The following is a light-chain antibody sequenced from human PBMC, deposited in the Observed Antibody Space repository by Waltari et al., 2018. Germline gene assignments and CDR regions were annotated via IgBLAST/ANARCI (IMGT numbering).Light chain of an antibody. CDR2: GAS. Sequence: EIVMTQSPAALSVSPGERATLSCRASQSISNNLAWYQHNPGQPPRLLISGASTRATGVPARFSGSGSGTEFTLTISSLQSEDSAIYFCQQYNTWPPSTFGQGTKLEIK. V-gene: IGKV3-15*01. CDR1: QSISNN. J-gene: IGKJ2*02. CDR3: QQYNTWPPST.